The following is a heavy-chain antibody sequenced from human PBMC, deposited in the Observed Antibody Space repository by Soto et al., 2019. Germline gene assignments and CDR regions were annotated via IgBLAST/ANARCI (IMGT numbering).Heavy chain of an antibody. CDR2: TYYRSKWYN. CDR3: ARMPHGGYSGYAWSQTFDY. CDR1: GDSVSSNSAA. D-gene: IGHD5-12*01. Sequence: SQTLSLTCAISGDSVSSNSAAWNWIRQSPSRGLEWLGRTYYRSKWYNDYAVSVKSRITINPDTSKNQFSLQLNSVTPEDTAVYYCARMPHGGYSGYAWSQTFDYWGQGTLVTVSS. V-gene: IGHV6-1*01. J-gene: IGHJ4*02.